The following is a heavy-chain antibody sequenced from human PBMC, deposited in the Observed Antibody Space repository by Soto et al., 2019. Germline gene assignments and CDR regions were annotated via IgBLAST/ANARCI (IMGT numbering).Heavy chain of an antibody. V-gene: IGHV5-51*01. CDR1: GYSFTSYW. D-gene: IGHD3-16*01. CDR3: ARFRDDYIWGRIFDY. J-gene: IGHJ4*02. Sequence: PGESLKISCKGSGYSFTSYWIGWVRQMPGKGLEWMGIIYPGDSDTRYSPSFQGQVTISADKSISTAYLQWSSLKASDTTTYYCARFRDDYIWGRIFDYWGQGTLVTVSS. CDR2: IYPGDSDT.